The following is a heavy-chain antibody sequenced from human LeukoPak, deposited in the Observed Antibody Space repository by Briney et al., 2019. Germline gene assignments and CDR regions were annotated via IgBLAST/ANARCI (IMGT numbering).Heavy chain of an antibody. Sequence: ETLSLTCAVYGGSFSGYYWSWVRQPPGKGLEWVSVIYSGGSTYYADSVKGRFTISRDDSKSIAYLQMNSLKTEDTAVYYCTRCGSFIYYYYMDVWGKGTTVTVSS. V-gene: IGHV3-53*03. CDR2: IYSGGST. CDR1: GGSFSGYY. J-gene: IGHJ6*03. D-gene: IGHD1-26*01. CDR3: TRCGSFIYYYYMDV.